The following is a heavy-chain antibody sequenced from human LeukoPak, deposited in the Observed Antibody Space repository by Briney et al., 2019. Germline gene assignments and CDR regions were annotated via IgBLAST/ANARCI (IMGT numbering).Heavy chain of an antibody. Sequence: GESLKISCKGSGYTFTSYWIGWVRQMPGKGLEWMGIIHPGDSNNRYGPSFQGQVTISADKSISTAYLQWSSLKASDTAMYYCARRYSTDSIDSWGQGTLVTVSS. J-gene: IGHJ4*02. CDR1: GYTFTSYW. D-gene: IGHD6-13*01. CDR2: IHPGDSNN. CDR3: ARRYSTDSIDS. V-gene: IGHV5-51*01.